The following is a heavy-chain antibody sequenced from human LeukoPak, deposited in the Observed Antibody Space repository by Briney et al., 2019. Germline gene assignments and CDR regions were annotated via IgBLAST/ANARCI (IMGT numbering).Heavy chain of an antibody. D-gene: IGHD2-15*01. CDR1: GFTFSSYA. CDR3: AKWYLADEYYFDY. V-gene: IGHV3-23*01. Sequence: GGSLRLSCAASGFTFSSYAMSWVRQAPGKGLEWVSAISGSGGSTCYADSVKGRFTISRDNSKNTLYLQMNSLRAEDTAVYYCAKWYLADEYYFDYWGQGTLVTVSS. J-gene: IGHJ4*02. CDR2: ISGSGGST.